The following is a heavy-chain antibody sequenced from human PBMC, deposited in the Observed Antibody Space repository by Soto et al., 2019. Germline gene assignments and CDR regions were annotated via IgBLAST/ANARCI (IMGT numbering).Heavy chain of an antibody. V-gene: IGHV1-46*01. CDR1: GYTFTGYY. D-gene: IGHD3-9*01. CDR3: ARADILTGVRPLYYYGMDV. CDR2: INPSGGST. Sequence: ASVKVSCKASGYTFTGYYMHWVRQAPGQGLEWMGIINPSGGSTSYAQKFQGRVTMTRDTSTSTVYMELSSLRSEDTAVYYCARADILTGVRPLYYYGMDVWGQGTTVTVSS. J-gene: IGHJ6*02.